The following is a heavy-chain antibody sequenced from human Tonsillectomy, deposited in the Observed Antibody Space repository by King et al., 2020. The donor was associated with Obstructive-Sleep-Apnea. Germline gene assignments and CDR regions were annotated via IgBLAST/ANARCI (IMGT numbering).Heavy chain of an antibody. D-gene: IGHD2-2*03. CDR2: ISPLLTIT. Sequence: QLVQSGTEVKNPGSSVKVSCKASGGGFDNHVINWVRQSPGQGLEWLGRISPLLTITDYAPRFQDKVTIIADNSRDTVYMTLSGLKSEDTAMYYCARDPRGFGVGYGHTFDIWGQGSLVVVSS. V-gene: IGHV1-69*10. CDR1: GGGFDNHV. CDR3: ARDPRGFGVGYGHTFDI. J-gene: IGHJ4*02.